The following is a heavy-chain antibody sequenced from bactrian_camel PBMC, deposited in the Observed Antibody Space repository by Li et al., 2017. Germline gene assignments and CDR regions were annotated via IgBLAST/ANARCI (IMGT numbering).Heavy chain of an antibody. D-gene: IGHD7*01. CDR1: GYVLLTDC. Sequence: HVQLVESGGGSVQAGGSLRLSCAVSGYVLLTDCMGWFRQVPGKGREGIAALSLDGGASYADSVKGRFTIAINNAKNTLTLEMNTLKPEDTGIYYCAATRISTRGFCPGSTKREVYRAWGQGTQVTVSS. V-gene: IGHV3S53*01. CDR2: LSLDGGA. J-gene: IGHJ4*01. CDR3: AATRISTRGFCPGSTKREVYRA.